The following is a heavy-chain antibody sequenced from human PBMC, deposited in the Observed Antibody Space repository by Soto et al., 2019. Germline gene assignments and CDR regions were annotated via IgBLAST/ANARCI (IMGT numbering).Heavy chain of an antibody. Sequence: PGGSLRLPCAASEFTFRDSEMSWIRQAPGKGLEWVSYISSSGSTIYYAGSVKGRFTVSRDDAENSLYLQMNSLRAEDTAVYYCARDLEYSSIYYMDVWGKGTTVTVSS. CDR3: ARDLEYSSIYYMDV. V-gene: IGHV3-11*01. D-gene: IGHD6-6*01. CDR2: ISSSGSTI. J-gene: IGHJ6*03. CDR1: EFTFRDSE.